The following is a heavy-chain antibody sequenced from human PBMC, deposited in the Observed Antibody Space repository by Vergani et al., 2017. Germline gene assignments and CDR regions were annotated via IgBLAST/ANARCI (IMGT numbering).Heavy chain of an antibody. Sequence: QVQLVQSGAAVKKPGASVKLSCKSSGYIFNSYYIHWVRQATGQGLEWMGWMNPNSGNTGYTQKFQGRVTITRNTSISTAYMELSSLRSEDTAVYYCARGLIVPSGAFDIWGQGTMVTVSS. V-gene: IGHV1-8*03. CDR2: MNPNSGNT. CDR1: GYIFNSYY. CDR3: ARGLIVPSGAFDI. D-gene: IGHD2-2*01. J-gene: IGHJ3*02.